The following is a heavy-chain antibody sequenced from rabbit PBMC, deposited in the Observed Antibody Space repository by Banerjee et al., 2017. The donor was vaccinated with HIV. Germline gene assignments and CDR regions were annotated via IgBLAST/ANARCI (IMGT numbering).Heavy chain of an antibody. V-gene: IGHV1S40*01. Sequence: GKGLEWIACINTISGDTVYATWAKGRFTISKTSSTTVTLQMTSLTAADTATYFCARDAGSTYYTYYFDLWGPGTLVTVS. J-gene: IGHJ4*01. D-gene: IGHD8-1*01. CDR2: INTISGDT. CDR3: ARDAGSTYYTYYFDL.